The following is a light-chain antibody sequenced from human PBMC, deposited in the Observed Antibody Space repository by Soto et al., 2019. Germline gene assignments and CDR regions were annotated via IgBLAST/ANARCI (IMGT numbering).Light chain of an antibody. Sequence: EIVLTQSPGTLSLSPGERATLSCRASQSVSSSYLAWYQQKPGQAPRLLIYGASRRATGIPDRFSGSGSGTDFTLTISRLEPEDFAVYYGQQYGSSPLFGPGTKVDIK. CDR1: QSVSSSY. CDR2: GAS. CDR3: QQYGSSPL. J-gene: IGKJ3*01. V-gene: IGKV3-20*01.